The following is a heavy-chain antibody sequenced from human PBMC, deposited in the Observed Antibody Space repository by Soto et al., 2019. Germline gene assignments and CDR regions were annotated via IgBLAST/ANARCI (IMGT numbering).Heavy chain of an antibody. D-gene: IGHD6-13*01. J-gene: IGHJ4*02. CDR3: ARDGAYLYSSSLGFDY. V-gene: IGHV3-33*01. CDR2: IWYDGSNK. Sequence: GGSLRLSCAASGFTFSSYGMHWVRQAPGKGLEWVAVIWYDGSNKYYADSVKGRFPISRDNSKNTLYLQMNSLRAEDTAVYYCARDGAYLYSSSLGFDYWGQGTLVTVSS. CDR1: GFTFSSYG.